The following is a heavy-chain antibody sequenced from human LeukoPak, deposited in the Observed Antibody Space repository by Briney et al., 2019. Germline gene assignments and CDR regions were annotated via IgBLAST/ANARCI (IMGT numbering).Heavy chain of an antibody. D-gene: IGHD3-22*01. Sequence: GGSLRLSCAASGFTFSSHSMNWVRQAPGKGLEWVANIKYDGSLKFYGGSVKGRFTISRDNTKNSLYLEMNSLRVDDTALYFCASSHDSSGNDWGQGTMVTVSS. V-gene: IGHV3-7*01. J-gene: IGHJ4*02. CDR3: ASSHDSSGND. CDR1: GFTFSSHS. CDR2: IKYDGSLK.